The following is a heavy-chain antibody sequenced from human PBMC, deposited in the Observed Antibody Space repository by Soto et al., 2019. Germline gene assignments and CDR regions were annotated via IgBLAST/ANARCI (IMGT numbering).Heavy chain of an antibody. CDR3: AHRIRDVYRFFGFDS. D-gene: IGHD4-4*01. Sequence: QITLKESGPTLVKSTQTLTLTCTFSGFSLSTSGVGVGWMRQPPGKALEWLALIYWDDDKRYSPFLNSRLTIAKNTFKNQVVLTMTNMDTVDTATYYCAHRIRDVYRFFGFDSWGQGTLVTVSS. J-gene: IGHJ5*01. V-gene: IGHV2-5*02. CDR1: GFSLSTSGVG. CDR2: IYWDDDK.